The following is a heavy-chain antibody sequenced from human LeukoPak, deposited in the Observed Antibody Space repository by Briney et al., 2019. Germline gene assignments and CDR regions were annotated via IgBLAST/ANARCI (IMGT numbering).Heavy chain of an antibody. CDR3: AREASGTYDSYFDY. V-gene: IGHV3-53*01. Sequence: GGSLRLSCAASGFTVSSNYMSWVRQAPGKGLEWVSVIYSGGNTYYADSVKGRFTISRDNSKNTSYLQMNSLRAEDTAVYYCAREASGTYDSYFDYWGQGTLVTVSS. CDR1: GFTVSSNY. J-gene: IGHJ4*02. D-gene: IGHD1-26*01. CDR2: IYSGGNT.